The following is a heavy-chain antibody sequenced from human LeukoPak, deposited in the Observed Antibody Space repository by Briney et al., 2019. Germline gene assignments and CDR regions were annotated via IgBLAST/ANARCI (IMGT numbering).Heavy chain of an antibody. Sequence: GASVKVSCKASGGTFSSYAISWVRQAPGQGLEWMGRIIPIFGTANYAQKFQGRVTITTDESTSTAYMELSSLRSEDTAVYYCASTHGGGYYYYYMDVWGKGTTVTVSS. D-gene: IGHD2-15*01. V-gene: IGHV1-69*05. CDR2: IIPIFGTA. CDR1: GGTFSSYA. CDR3: ASTHGGGYYYYYMDV. J-gene: IGHJ6*03.